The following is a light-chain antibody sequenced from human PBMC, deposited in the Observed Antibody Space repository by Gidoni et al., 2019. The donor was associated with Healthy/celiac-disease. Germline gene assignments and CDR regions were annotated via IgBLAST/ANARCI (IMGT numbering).Light chain of an antibody. J-gene: IGKJ5*01. CDR1: QSVSSSY. CDR2: GAS. Sequence: ELVLTHSPGTLSLSPGERATLSCRPSQSVSSSYLAWYQQKPGQAPRLLIYGASSRATGIPDRFSGSGSGTDFTLTISRLEPEDFAVYYCQQYGSSPTFGQGTRLEIK. CDR3: QQYGSSPT. V-gene: IGKV3-20*01.